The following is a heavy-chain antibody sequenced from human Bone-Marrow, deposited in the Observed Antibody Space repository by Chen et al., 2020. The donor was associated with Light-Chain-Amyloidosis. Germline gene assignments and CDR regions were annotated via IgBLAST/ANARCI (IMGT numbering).Heavy chain of an antibody. CDR1: GDSFSNYY. D-gene: IGHD5-12*01. J-gene: IGHJ5*02. Sequence: QVQLQESGPGLVKPSETLSLTCTVSGDSFSNYYWSWIRQPPGKPLEWIGYIYNSGSTHYNFSLKSRVTFSVDMSKNQFSLNLTSLTAADTAVYYWARGNRDGFNYWFDLWGQGTLVTVSS. CDR3: ARGNRDGFNYWFDL. V-gene: IGHV4-59*13. CDR2: IYNSGST.